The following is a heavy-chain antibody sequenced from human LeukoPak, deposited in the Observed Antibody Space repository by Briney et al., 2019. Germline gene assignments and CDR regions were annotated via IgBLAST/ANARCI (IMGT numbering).Heavy chain of an antibody. CDR3: ARVVGGNPFFDY. D-gene: IGHD4-23*01. Sequence: SETLSLTCTVSGGSISSSSYYWGWIRQPPGKGLEWIGSIYYSGSTYYNPSLKSRVTISVDTSKNQFSLKLSSVTAADTAVYYCARVVGGNPFFDYWGQGTLVTVSS. J-gene: IGHJ4*02. CDR2: IYYSGST. V-gene: IGHV4-39*07. CDR1: GGSISSSSYY.